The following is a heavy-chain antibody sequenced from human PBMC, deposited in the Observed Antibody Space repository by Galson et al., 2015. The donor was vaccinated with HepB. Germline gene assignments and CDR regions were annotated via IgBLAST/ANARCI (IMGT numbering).Heavy chain of an antibody. CDR2: MYYSGSI. D-gene: IGHD3-3*01. V-gene: IGHV4-39*01. CDR3: ARHIPLRDDFWSGYNYYYFYMDV. J-gene: IGHJ6*03. Sequence: GWIRQPPGKGLECIGSMYYSGSIYYNPSLKSRVTISVDTSKNQFSLKLSSVTAADTAVYYCARHIPLRDDFWSGYNYYYFYMDVWGEGTTVTVSS.